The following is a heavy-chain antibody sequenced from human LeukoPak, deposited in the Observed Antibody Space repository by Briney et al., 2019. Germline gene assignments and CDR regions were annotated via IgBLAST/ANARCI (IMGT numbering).Heavy chain of an antibody. V-gene: IGHV5-51*01. CDR1: GYSFTSYW. J-gene: IGHJ4*02. Sequence: GESLKISCKCSGYSFTSYWIGWVRQMPGKGLEWLGVIYPGDSDTRYSPSFQGQVTISVDKSTSTAYLQWISLRASDTAMYYCAGGPHCDFLTGYYSSHFDYWGQGTLVSVSS. D-gene: IGHD3-9*01. CDR3: AGGPHCDFLTGYYSSHFDY. CDR2: IYPGDSDT.